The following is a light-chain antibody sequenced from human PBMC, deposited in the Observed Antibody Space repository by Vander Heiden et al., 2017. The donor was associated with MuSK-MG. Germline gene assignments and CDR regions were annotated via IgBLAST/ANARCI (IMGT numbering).Light chain of an antibody. CDR3: QQYDDLPFT. V-gene: IGKV1-33*01. Sequence: DIQMTQSPSSLSASVGDRVTITCQASQDISNSLNWYQQKPGKAPKLLIYDASNLETGVPSRFGGSGSGTDFTFTFTISSLQPEDIATYYCQQYDDLPFTFGPGTKVDIK. J-gene: IGKJ3*01. CDR1: QDISNS. CDR2: DAS.